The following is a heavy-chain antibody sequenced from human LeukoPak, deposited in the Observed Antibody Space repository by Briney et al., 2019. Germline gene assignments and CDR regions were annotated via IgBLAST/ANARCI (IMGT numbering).Heavy chain of an antibody. Sequence: GASVKVSCKASGYTFTGYYMHWVRQAPGQGLEWMGWINPNSGGTNYAQKFQGRVTMTRDTSISTAYMELSRLRSDDTAVYYCAILGYCSSTSCYGGFDPWGQGTLVTVSS. CDR3: AILGYCSSTSCYGGFDP. CDR2: INPNSGGT. CDR1: GYTFTGYY. V-gene: IGHV1-2*02. J-gene: IGHJ5*02. D-gene: IGHD2-2*01.